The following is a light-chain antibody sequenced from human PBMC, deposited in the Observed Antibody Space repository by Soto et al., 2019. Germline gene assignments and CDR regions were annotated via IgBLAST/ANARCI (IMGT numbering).Light chain of an antibody. V-gene: IGKV1-39*01. CDR1: QTISLY. CDR3: QQSYLVPET. CDR2: TTS. Sequence: QMTQSPSSLCASLADRVTITCRASQTISLYLNWYQQKPGKAPKLLIATTSYLQNGVPSRFSGSRSGTDFSLTISSLQPEDFATYYCQQSYLVPETFGRGTKVDIK. J-gene: IGKJ2*01.